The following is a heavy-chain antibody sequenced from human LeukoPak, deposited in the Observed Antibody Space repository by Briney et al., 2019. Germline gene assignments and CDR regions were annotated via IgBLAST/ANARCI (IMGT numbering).Heavy chain of an antibody. CDR1: GGSISSYY. V-gene: IGHV4-59*01. Sequence: SETLSLTCTVSGGSISSYYWNWIRQPPGKGLEWIGYIYYSGITNYNPSLKSRVTISVDTSKRQFSLKLSSVTAADTALHYCGRAGRWEGRPHAFDIWGQGTMVTVSS. CDR3: GRAGRWEGRPHAFDI. J-gene: IGHJ3*02. D-gene: IGHD1-26*01. CDR2: IYYSGIT.